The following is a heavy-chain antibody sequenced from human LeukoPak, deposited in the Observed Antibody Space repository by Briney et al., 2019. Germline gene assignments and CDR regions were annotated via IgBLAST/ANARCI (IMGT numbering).Heavy chain of an antibody. Sequence: SETLSLTCTVSGASISTYYWSWVRQPAGKGLEWIGRIYTRGSTNYNTSLKSRVTMPVATSKNQFSLSLNSLTAADTAVYYCVRGGSENRLGVAFDIWGQGTMVTVSS. D-gene: IGHD3-16*01. J-gene: IGHJ3*02. CDR1: GASISTYY. CDR3: VRGGSENRLGVAFDI. CDR2: IYTRGST. V-gene: IGHV4-4*07.